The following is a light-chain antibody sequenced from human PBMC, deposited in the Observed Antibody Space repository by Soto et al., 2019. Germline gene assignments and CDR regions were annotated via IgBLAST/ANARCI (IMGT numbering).Light chain of an antibody. CDR3: QQYVTSPWA. CDR1: QSVSSSF. Sequence: ELVLTQSPGTLSLSPGERATLSCRASQSVSSSFLAWYQQKPGQAPRLLIYGASNRATGIPDRFSGSGSGTDFTLTISRLEPADFAVYYCQQYVTSPWAFGQGTKV. CDR2: GAS. V-gene: IGKV3-20*01. J-gene: IGKJ1*01.